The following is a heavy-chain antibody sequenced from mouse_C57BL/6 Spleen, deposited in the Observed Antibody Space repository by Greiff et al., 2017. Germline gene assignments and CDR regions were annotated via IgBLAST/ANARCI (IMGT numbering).Heavy chain of an antibody. CDR1: GYAFSSSW. CDR3: ARKGHITTDYFDY. J-gene: IGHJ2*01. V-gene: IGHV1-82*01. CDR2: IYPGDGDT. D-gene: IGHD1-1*01. Sequence: QVQLKESGPELVKPGASVKISCKASGYAFSSSWMNWVKQRPGKGLEWIGRIYPGDGDTNYNGKFKGKATLTADKSSSTAYMQLSSLTSEDSAVYFCARKGHITTDYFDYWGQGTTLTVSS.